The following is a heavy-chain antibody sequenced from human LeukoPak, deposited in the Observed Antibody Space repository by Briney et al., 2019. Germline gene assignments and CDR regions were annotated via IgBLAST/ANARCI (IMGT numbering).Heavy chain of an antibody. V-gene: IGHV1-2*06. J-gene: IGHJ4*02. D-gene: IGHD3-9*01. CDR3: AREGNDILTGYYGPWEN. Sequence: ASVKVYCKASGYTFAGYYMHWVRQAPGQGLEWMGRINPNSGGTNYAQKFQGRVTMTRDTSISTAYMELSRLRSDDTAVYYCAREGNDILTGYYGPWENWGQGTLVTVSS. CDR2: INPNSGGT. CDR1: GYTFAGYY.